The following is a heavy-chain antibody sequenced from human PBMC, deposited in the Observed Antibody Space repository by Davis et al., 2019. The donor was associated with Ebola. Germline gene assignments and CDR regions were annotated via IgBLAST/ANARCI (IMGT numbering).Heavy chain of an antibody. V-gene: IGHV3-7*01. CDR2: IKQDGSEK. CDR1: GFTFRSNA. D-gene: IGHD4-17*01. CDR3: ASYGDYGYDY. J-gene: IGHJ4*02. Sequence: GGSLRLSCAASGFTFRSNAMNWVRQAPGKGLEWVANIKQDGSEKYYVDSVKGRFTISRDNAKNSLYLQMNSLRAEDTAVYYCASYGDYGYDYWGQGTLVTVSS.